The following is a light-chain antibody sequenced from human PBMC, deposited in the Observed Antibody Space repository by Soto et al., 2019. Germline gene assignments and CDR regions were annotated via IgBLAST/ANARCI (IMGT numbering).Light chain of an antibody. CDR3: QQYNNWPRI. CDR1: QSVSSY. J-gene: IGKJ5*01. V-gene: IGKV3-15*01. Sequence: EIVLTQSPGTLSLSPGERATLSCRASQSVSSYLAWYQQKPGQAPRLLIYADSNRATGIPARFSGSGSGTEFTLTISSLQSEDFAVYYCQQYNNWPRIFGQGTRLEIK. CDR2: ADS.